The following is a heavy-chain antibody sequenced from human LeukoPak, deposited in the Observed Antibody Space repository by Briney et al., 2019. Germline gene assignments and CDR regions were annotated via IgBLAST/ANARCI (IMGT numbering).Heavy chain of an antibody. CDR1: GFTFSSYS. CDR3: ARGRYDSSGYYSIFDY. D-gene: IGHD3-22*01. J-gene: IGHJ4*02. Sequence: GGSLRLSCAASGFTFSSYSMNWVRQAPGKGLEWVSSISSSSSYIYYADSVKGRFTISRDNAKNSLYLQMNSLRAEDTAVYYCARGRYDSSGYYSIFDYWGQGTLVTVSS. V-gene: IGHV3-21*01. CDR2: ISSSSSYI.